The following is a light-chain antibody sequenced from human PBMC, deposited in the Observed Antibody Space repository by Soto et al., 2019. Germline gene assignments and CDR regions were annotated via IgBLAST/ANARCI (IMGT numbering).Light chain of an antibody. V-gene: IGLV2-14*01. CDR1: SSDVGAYNY. Sequence: QAVVTQPASVSGSPGQSITISCTGTSSDVGAYNYVSWYQQHPGTAPKLMIYDVSNRPSGVSDRFSGSKSGNTASLTISGLQAEDEADYYCSSYTRSSAVVFGGGTKVTVL. CDR2: DVS. CDR3: SSYTRSSAVV. J-gene: IGLJ2*01.